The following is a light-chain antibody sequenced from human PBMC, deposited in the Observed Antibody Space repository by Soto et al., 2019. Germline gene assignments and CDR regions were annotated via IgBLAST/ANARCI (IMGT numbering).Light chain of an antibody. CDR1: QSVSSN. V-gene: IGKV3-15*01. CDR2: GAS. CDR3: IQDYNYPLT. J-gene: IGKJ4*01. Sequence: EIVMTQSPDPLSVSPGERSTLSCRASQSVSSNLAWYQQKPGQAPRLLIYGASTRATGIPARFSGSGSGTEFTLTISCLQPEDFATYYCIQDYNYPLTFGGGTKVDIK.